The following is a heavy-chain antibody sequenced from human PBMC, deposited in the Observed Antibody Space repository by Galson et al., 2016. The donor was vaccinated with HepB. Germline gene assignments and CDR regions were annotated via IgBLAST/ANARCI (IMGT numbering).Heavy chain of an antibody. CDR3: ARRGSHDYFDS. CDR2: IYYSGTP. V-gene: IGHV4-39*01. CDR1: GGSISSNSNY. Sequence: SETLSLTCTVSGGSISSNSNYWGWIRQPPGKGLEWIGSIYYSGTPYYSPSLKSRLTISVDTSKNQFSLKVRSVTAADTAVYCCARRGSHDYFDSWGQGTLVTVSS. D-gene: IGHD3-16*01. J-gene: IGHJ4*02.